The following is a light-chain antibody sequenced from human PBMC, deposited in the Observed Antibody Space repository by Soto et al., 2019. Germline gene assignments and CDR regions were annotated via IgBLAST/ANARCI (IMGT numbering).Light chain of an antibody. CDR1: ELSKQY. V-gene: IGLV3-25*02. Sequence: SYELTQPPSVSVSPGQTARITCSGDELSKQYSFWYQQKPGQAPVLVIYKDTERASGIPERFSGSSSGTTVTLTISGVRAEDEATYYCQSSDDTGDYYLFGTGTKVTGL. CDR3: QSSDDTGDYYL. CDR2: KDT. J-gene: IGLJ1*01.